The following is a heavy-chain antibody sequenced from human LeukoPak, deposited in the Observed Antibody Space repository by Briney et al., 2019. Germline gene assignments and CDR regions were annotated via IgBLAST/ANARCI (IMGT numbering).Heavy chain of an antibody. CDR3: ARGAEWALRFDY. V-gene: IGHV1-2*02. CDR2: INPNSGGT. D-gene: IGHD1-26*01. CDR1: GYTFTGYY. Sequence: ASVTVSCKASGYTFTGYYMHWVRQAPGQGLEWMGWINPNSGGTNYAQKFQGRVTITRDTAISTAYMELSRLRSDDTAVYHCARGAEWALRFDYWGQGTLVTVSS. J-gene: IGHJ4*02.